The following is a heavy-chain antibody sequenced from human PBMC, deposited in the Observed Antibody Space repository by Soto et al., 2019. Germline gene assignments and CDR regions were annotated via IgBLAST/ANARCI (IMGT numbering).Heavy chain of an antibody. Sequence: EVQLLESGGGLVQPGGSLRLSCAASGFTFSNYDTSWVRQAPGKGLEWVSGLTGGGGITYYADSVRGRFTISRDNSKNTLYLQMNSLGVDDTAIDYCAGQTLSDKHYWGQGTVVSVSS. CDR1: GFTFSNYD. CDR2: LTGGGGIT. CDR3: AGQTLSDKHY. J-gene: IGHJ4*02. D-gene: IGHD3-16*01. V-gene: IGHV3-23*01.